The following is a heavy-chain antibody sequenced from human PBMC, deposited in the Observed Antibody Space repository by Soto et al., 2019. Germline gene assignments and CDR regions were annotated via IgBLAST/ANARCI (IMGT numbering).Heavy chain of an antibody. D-gene: IGHD2-8*01. J-gene: IGHJ4*02. CDR1: GFTVSNYW. Sequence: EVQLVESGGGLVQPGGSLRLSCAASGFTVSNYWRTWVRQAPGKGLEWVASINQNGGAMHYVDSVKGRFTVSRDNAKNSLYLQVNSLRAEDTAVFYRARVCKDGRFDYWGPGTLVTVSS. CDR3: ARVCKDGRFDY. V-gene: IGHV3-7*01. CDR2: INQNGGAM.